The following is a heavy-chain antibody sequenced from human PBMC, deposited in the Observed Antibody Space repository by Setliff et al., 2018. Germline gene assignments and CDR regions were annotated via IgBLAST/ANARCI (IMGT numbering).Heavy chain of an antibody. CDR3: RFWSGYYKNDY. V-gene: IGHV4-34*01. CDR2: INHSGST. J-gene: IGHJ4*02. D-gene: IGHD3-3*01. CDR1: GGSFSDYY. Sequence: SETLSLTCTVYGGSFSDYYWGWIRQPPGKGLEWIAEINHSGSTNYNPSLKSRVTISVDTSRNQFSLKLSSVTAADTAVYYSRFWSGYYKNDYWGQGTLVTVSS.